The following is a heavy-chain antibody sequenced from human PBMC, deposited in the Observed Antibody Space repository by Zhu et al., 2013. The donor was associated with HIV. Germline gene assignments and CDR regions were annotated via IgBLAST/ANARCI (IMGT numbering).Heavy chain of an antibody. CDR1: GYTFTGYY. V-gene: IGHV1-2*02. J-gene: IGHJ6*03. Sequence: QVQLVQSGAEVKKPGASVKVSCKASGYTFTGYYMHWVRQAPGQGLEWMGWINPNSGGTNYAQKFQGRVTMTRDTSISTAYMELSRLRSDDTAVYYCARDGSDFDWLFTRYMDVWGKGTTVTVSS. CDR2: INPNSGGT. CDR3: ARDGSDFDWLFTRYMDV. D-gene: IGHD3-9*01.